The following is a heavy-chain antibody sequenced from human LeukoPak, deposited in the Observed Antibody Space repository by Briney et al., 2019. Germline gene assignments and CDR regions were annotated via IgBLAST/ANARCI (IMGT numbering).Heavy chain of an antibody. D-gene: IGHD2-15*01. V-gene: IGHV3-23*01. J-gene: IGHJ6*03. CDR3: ARPAGDSGGRYYHYYIHV. CDR1: GFTFSSYG. CDR2: ISGSGGST. Sequence: GGTLRLSCAASGFTFSSYGMSWVRQAPGKGLEWVSAISGSGGSTYYADSVKGRFTISRDNSKNTLYLQMNSLRAEDTAVYYCARPAGDSGGRYYHYYIHVWGKGTTVTVS.